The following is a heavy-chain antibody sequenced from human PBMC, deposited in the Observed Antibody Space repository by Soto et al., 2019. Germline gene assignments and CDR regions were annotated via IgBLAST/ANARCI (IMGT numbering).Heavy chain of an antibody. J-gene: IGHJ3*02. CDR1: GGSISISGYY. Sequence: SETLSLTCTVSGGSISISGYYWVLIRQPPGKGLEWIASIYYSRSTYYNPSLKSRVTIYGDTSKNQFSLKLSSVTAADTAVYXXXRELGXXXXXXXXXXXXFDIWGQGTMVPVSS. V-gene: IGHV4-39*01. D-gene: IGHD1-7*01. CDR3: XRELGXXXXXXXXXXXXFDI. CDR2: IYYSRST.